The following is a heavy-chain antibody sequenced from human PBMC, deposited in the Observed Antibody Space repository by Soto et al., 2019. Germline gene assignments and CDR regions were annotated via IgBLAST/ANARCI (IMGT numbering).Heavy chain of an antibody. D-gene: IGHD6-19*01. CDR2: TDYSGNT. Sequence: QVQLQESGPGLVRPSETLSLTCTVSSDSISNYYWIWIRQSPGKGLEWIGYTDYSGNTNYNPSLKSLVTISGDTSKNQFSLRLSSVTAADTAVYYCARAVGDPLYYLDYWGQGTLVTVSS. CDR3: ARAVGDPLYYLDY. CDR1: SDSISNYY. V-gene: IGHV4-59*08. J-gene: IGHJ4*02.